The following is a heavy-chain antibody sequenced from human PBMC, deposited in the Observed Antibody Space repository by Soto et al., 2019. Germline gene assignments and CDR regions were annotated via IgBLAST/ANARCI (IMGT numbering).Heavy chain of an antibody. J-gene: IGHJ4*02. CDR2: IKQDGSEK. CDR1: GFTFSSYW. CDR3: ARDRPLVGATTCYFDY. D-gene: IGHD1-26*01. V-gene: IGHV3-7*01. Sequence: HPGGSLRLSCAASGFTFSSYWMSWVRQAPGKGLEWVANIKQDGSEKYYVDSVKGRFTISRDNAKNSLYLQMNSLRAEDTAVYYCARDRPLVGATTCYFDYWGQGTLVTVSS.